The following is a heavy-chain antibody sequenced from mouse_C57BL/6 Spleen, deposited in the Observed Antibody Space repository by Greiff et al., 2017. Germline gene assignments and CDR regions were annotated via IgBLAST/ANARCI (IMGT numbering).Heavy chain of an antibody. CDR3: ARAFPYYFDY. V-gene: IGHV1-59*01. Sequence: QVQLQQPGAELVRPGTSVKLSCKASGYTFTSYWMHWVKQRPGQGLEWIGVIDPSDSYTNYNQKFKGKATLTVDTSSSTAYMQLSGLTSEDSAVYYCARAFPYYFDYWGQGTTLTVSS. CDR1: GYTFTSYW. CDR2: IDPSDSYT. J-gene: IGHJ2*01.